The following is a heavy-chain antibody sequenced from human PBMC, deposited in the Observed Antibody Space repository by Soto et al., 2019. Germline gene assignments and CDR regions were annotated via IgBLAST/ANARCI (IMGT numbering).Heavy chain of an antibody. Sequence: QVHLVQSGAEVKKPGASVKVSCKGSGYTFTTYGITWVRQAPGQGLEWMGWISAHNGNTTYAQKLQGRVTVTRDTSTIPAYMERRSLRSDYTAVYYCARGRQGDYWGQGALVTVSS. J-gene: IGHJ4*02. CDR3: ARGRQGDY. V-gene: IGHV1-18*01. CDR2: ISAHNGNT. CDR1: GYTFTTYG.